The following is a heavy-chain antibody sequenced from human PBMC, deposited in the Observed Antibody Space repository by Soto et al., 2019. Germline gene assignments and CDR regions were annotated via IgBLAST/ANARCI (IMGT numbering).Heavy chain of an antibody. J-gene: IGHJ4*02. V-gene: IGHV1-18*04. CDR1: GYLLNNFG. CDR2: TNIYDDST. D-gene: IGHD2-21*01. CDR3: ARGFPHDCVRSLDY. Sequence: QVQLVQSGAEMRRPGASVKVSCKASGYLLNNFGISWVRQAPGQGLEWMGWTNIYDDSTDYARKFQDRVTMTTDASTNTAYLELRNLRPDDTSVYYCARGFPHDCVRSLDYWGQGTLVNVSS.